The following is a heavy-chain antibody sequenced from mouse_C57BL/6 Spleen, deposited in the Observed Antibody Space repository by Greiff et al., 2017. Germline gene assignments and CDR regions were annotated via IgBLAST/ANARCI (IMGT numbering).Heavy chain of an antibody. D-gene: IGHD3-2*02. Sequence: QVHVKQSGAELVKPGASVKLSCKASGYTFTEYTIHWVKQRSGQGLEWIGWFYPGSGSIKYNEKFKDKATLTADKSSSTVYMELSRLTSEDSAVYFCARHEGGHLDSSGYLFAYWGQGTLVTVSA. CDR3: ARHEGGHLDSSGYLFAY. J-gene: IGHJ3*01. CDR2: FYPGSGSI. CDR1: GYTFTEYT. V-gene: IGHV1-62-2*01.